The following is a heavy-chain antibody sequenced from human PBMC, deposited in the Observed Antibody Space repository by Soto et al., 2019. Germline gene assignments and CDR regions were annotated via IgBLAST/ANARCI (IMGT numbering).Heavy chain of an antibody. V-gene: IGHV2-5*02. J-gene: IGHJ4*02. CDR2: IYWDDDK. D-gene: IGHD5-12*01. CDR3: AHMCGYDSSEFPYYFDY. CDR1: GFSLSTSGVG. Sequence: QITLKESGPTLVKPTQTLTLTCTFSGFSLSTSGVGVGWIRQPPGKALAWLALIYWDDDKRYSPSLKSRLTITKGTSKNQVVLTMTNMDPVDTATYYCAHMCGYDSSEFPYYFDYCGQGTLVTVSS.